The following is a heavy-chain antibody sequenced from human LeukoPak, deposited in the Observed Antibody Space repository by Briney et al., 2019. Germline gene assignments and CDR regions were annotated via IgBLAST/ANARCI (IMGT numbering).Heavy chain of an antibody. CDR1: GGSISSYY. J-gene: IGHJ4*02. CDR3: ARMYSGTYGGIDY. V-gene: IGHV4-4*07. D-gene: IGHD1-26*01. CDR2: IYSSGST. Sequence: SETLSLTCTVSGGSISSYYWSWLRQSAGQGLEGIGRIYSSGSTNYNPSLKSRVTMSVHTSSNQFSLRLNSVAAADTAVYYCARMYSGTYGGIDYWGQGILVTVSS.